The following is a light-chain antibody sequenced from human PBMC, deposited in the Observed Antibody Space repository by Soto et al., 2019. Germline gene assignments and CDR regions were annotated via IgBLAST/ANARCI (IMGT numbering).Light chain of an antibody. V-gene: IGKV1-39*01. CDR3: QQSYRAPLT. J-gene: IGKJ3*01. CDR2: AAS. Sequence: DIQMTQSPSSLSASVGDRVTITCRASQTINTYLNWYQQKPGKAPKLLIHAASSLQSGVPSRFSGSGSGTDFTLTTSSLQPEDFATYYCQQSYRAPLTFGPGTKVDIK. CDR1: QTINTY.